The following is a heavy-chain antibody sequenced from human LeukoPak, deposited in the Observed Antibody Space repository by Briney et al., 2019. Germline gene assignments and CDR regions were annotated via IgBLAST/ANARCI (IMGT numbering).Heavy chain of an antibody. CDR2: IYYSGSN. CDR3: ARQRLAVAGTWYFDL. CDR1: GGSISSSSYY. V-gene: IGHV4-39*01. J-gene: IGHJ2*01. Sequence: SETLSLTCTVSGGSISSSSYYWGWIRPPPGQGLVWIGSIYYSGSNYYNPSLKSRITISVDTSKNQFSLKLSPVTAADTAVYYCARQRLAVAGTWYFDLWGRGTLVTVSS. D-gene: IGHD6-19*01.